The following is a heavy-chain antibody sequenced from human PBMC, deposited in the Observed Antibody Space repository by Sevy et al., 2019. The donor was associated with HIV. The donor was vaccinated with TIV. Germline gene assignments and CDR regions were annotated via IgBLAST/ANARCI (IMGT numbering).Heavy chain of an antibody. J-gene: IGHJ4*02. V-gene: IGHV1-2*02. CDR3: SRDLRLRGYSYGCFDY. CDR2: INPNSGDT. D-gene: IGHD5-18*01. Sequence: ASVKVSCKASGYTFTGQYIHWVRQAPGQGLEWMGWINPNSGDTNYAQEVQGRVTMTRETSISTAYMELSGLKSDDTAVYYCSRDLRLRGYSYGCFDYWGQGTLVTVSS. CDR1: GYTFTGQY.